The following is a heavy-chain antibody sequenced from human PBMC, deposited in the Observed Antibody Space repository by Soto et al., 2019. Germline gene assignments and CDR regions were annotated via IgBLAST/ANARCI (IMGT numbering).Heavy chain of an antibody. CDR2: IRSNAAGGTA. D-gene: IGHD4-17*01. CDR3: WDTVVTGGDFDV. Sequence: GGSLRLSCAASGFTFSSHWMSWVRQAPGKGLEWVGRIRSNAAGGTADYAAPVKGRFIISRDDSKNMVFLQMDGLKTEDTALYYCWDTVVTGGDFDVWGRGTMVTVSS. CDR1: GFTFSSHW. J-gene: IGHJ3*01. V-gene: IGHV3-15*01.